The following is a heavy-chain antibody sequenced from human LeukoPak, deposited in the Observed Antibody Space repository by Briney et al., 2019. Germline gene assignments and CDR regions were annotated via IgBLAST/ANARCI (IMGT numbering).Heavy chain of an antibody. CDR3: AKGGSRITIFGVVLMDV. J-gene: IGHJ6*02. V-gene: IGHV3-23*01. CDR1: GFTFSSYA. Sequence: GGSLRPSCAASGFTFSSYAMSWVRQAPGKGLEWVSAISGSGGSTYYADSVKGRFTISRDNSKNTLYLQMNSLRAEDTAVYYCAKGGSRITIFGVVLMDVWGQGTTVTVSS. CDR2: ISGSGGST. D-gene: IGHD3-3*01.